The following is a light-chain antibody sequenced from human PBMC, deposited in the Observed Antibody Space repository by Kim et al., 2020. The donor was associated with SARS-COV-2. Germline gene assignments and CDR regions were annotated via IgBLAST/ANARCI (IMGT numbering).Light chain of an antibody. V-gene: IGKV3D-15*01. Sequence: PGETANRDCRASQSVSTNVAWYQQKPGQAPRLLSYGASARATGIPARFSGSGSGTEFTLTISSLQSDDFAVYYCQQHNDWPPWTFGQGTKVDIK. CDR1: QSVSTN. J-gene: IGKJ1*01. CDR2: GAS. CDR3: QQHNDWPPWT.